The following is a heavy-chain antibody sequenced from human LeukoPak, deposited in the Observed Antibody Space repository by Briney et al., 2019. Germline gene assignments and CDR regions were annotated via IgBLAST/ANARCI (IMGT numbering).Heavy chain of an antibody. CDR3: ATDYYDSSGYGNFDY. D-gene: IGHD3-22*01. V-gene: IGHV1-46*01. Sequence: ASVKVSCKASGYTFTNNFMHWVRQAPGQGLEWMGIINPSGDNTWYAQKFQGRVTMTRDMATSTDYMEVSSLRSEDTAVYYCATDYYDSSGYGNFDYWGQGTLVTVSS. CDR2: INPSGDNT. J-gene: IGHJ4*02. CDR1: GYTFTNNF.